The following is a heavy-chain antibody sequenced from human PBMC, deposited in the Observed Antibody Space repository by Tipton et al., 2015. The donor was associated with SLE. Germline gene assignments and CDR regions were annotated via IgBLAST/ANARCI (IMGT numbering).Heavy chain of an antibody. D-gene: IGHD3-22*01. CDR3: ARERGGEYYDSSGYGDAFDI. CDR1: GGSISSGSYY. CDR2: IYTSGST. J-gene: IGHJ3*02. V-gene: IGHV4-61*09. Sequence: LRLSCTVSGGSISSGSYYWSWIRQPAGKGLEWIGYIYTSGSTNYNPSLKSRVTISVDTSKNQFSLKLSSVTAADTAVYYCARERGGEYYDSSGYGDAFDIWGQGTMVTVSS.